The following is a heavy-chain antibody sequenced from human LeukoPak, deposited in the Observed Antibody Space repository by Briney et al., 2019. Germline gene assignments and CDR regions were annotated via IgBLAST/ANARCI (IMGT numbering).Heavy chain of an antibody. CDR3: AKDSCSSTSCYKYGMDV. J-gene: IGHJ6*02. CDR2: ISYDGSNK. Sequence: GRSLRLSCAASGFTFSSYGMHWVRQAPGKGLEWVAVISYDGSNKYYADSVKGRFTMSRDNSKNTLYLQMNSLRAEDTAVYYCAKDSCSSTSCYKYGMDVWGQGTTVTVSS. D-gene: IGHD2-2*02. CDR1: GFTFSSYG. V-gene: IGHV3-30*18.